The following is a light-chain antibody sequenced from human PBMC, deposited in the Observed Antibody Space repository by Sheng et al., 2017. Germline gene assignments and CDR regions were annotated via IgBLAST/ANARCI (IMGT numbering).Light chain of an antibody. CDR2: EVN. CDR3: SSYTTSSTGV. V-gene: IGLV2-14*02. Sequence: QSALTQPASVSGSPGQSITISCTGNSNNVGAYNLVSWYQQHPGKAPKLIISEVNKRPSGISNRFSGSKSGNTASLTISGLQAEDQADYYCSSYTTSSTGVFGSGTKVTVL. J-gene: IGLJ1*01. CDR1: SNNVGAYNL.